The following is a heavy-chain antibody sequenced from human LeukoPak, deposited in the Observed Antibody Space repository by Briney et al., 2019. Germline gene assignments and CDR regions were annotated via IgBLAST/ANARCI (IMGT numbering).Heavy chain of an antibody. Sequence: SVKVSCKASGGTFSSYAISWVRQAPGQGLEWMGGIIPIFGTANCAQKFQGRVTITTDESTSTAYMELSSLRSEDTAVYYCILAYCGGDCYSLVDAFDIWGQGTMVTVSS. D-gene: IGHD2-21*02. CDR1: GGTFSSYA. CDR2: IIPIFGTA. J-gene: IGHJ3*02. V-gene: IGHV1-69*05. CDR3: ILAYCGGDCYSLVDAFDI.